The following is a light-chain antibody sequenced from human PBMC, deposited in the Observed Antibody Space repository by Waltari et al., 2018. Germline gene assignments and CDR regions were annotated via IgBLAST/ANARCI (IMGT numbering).Light chain of an antibody. V-gene: IGKV3-15*01. CDR2: DAS. J-gene: IGKJ4*01. CDR1: QSVTNN. CDR3: QQYHNWPLS. Sequence: ILMTQSPATLSVSPGERATLSCRASQSVTNNLAWYQQQPGQAPRLLIYDASSMATGIPARFSGSGSGTEFTLTVSSLQSEDFAVYYCQQYHNWPLSFGGGTKVEIK.